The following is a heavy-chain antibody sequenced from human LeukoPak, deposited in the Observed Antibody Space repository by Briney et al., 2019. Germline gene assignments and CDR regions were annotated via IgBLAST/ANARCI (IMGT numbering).Heavy chain of an antibody. CDR3: ARVIKAAMVDY. Sequence: PSETLSLTCTVSGGSISTSSYYWGWIRQPPGKGLEWIGSLYYSGSTYYNPSLKSRVTISVDTSKNPFSLKLSSVTAADTAVYYCARVIKAAMVDYWGQGTLVTVSS. CDR2: LYYSGST. V-gene: IGHV4-39*07. CDR1: GGSISTSSYY. D-gene: IGHD5-18*01. J-gene: IGHJ4*02.